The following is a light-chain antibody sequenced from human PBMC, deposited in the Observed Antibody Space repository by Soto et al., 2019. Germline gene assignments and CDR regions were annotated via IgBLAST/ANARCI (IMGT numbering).Light chain of an antibody. V-gene: IGKV3-15*01. Sequence: EIVMTQSPATLSVSPGDRVTLSCRASERVGSNVAWCQHKPGQAPRLLIYGASVRATGIPDRFSGSGSETEFTLTISSLQSEDFAVYYCQQWIRWTFGQGTRLELK. CDR3: QQWIRWT. CDR2: GAS. J-gene: IGKJ1*01. CDR1: ERVGSN.